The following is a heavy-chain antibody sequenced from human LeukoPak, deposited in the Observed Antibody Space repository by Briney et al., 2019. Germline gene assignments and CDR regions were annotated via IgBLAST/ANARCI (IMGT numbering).Heavy chain of an antibody. CDR1: GGTFSSYA. Sequence: ASVKVSCKASGGTFSSYAISWVRQAPGQGLEWMGGIIPIFGTANYAQKFQGRVTITADKSTSTAYMELSSLRSEDTAVYYCARSIVVVITDAFDIWGQGTMVTVSS. D-gene: IGHD3-22*01. CDR3: ARSIVVVITDAFDI. J-gene: IGHJ3*02. V-gene: IGHV1-69*06. CDR2: IIPIFGTA.